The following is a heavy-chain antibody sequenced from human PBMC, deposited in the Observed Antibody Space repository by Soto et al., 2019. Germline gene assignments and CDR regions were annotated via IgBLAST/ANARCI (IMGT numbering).Heavy chain of an antibody. D-gene: IGHD6-13*01. V-gene: IGHV1-8*01. CDR2: MNPNSGNT. CDR3: SRESIAAAGTGLNY. Sequence: QVQLVQSGAEVKKPGASVKVSCKASGYTFTSYDINWVRQATGQGLEWMGWMNPNSGNTGYAQKFQGRVTMTRNTSISTAYMELRSLRSEDTAVYYCSRESIAAAGTGLNYWGQGTLVTVSS. CDR1: GYTFTSYD. J-gene: IGHJ4*02.